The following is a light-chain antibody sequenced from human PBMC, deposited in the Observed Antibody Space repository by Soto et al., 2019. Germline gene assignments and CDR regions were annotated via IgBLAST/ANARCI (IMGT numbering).Light chain of an antibody. CDR2: GAS. V-gene: IGKV3-15*01. Sequence: EIVITQSPATLSVSPGEGVTLSCRASQGIGSTLAWYQQKPGQTPRLLIYGASTRATDVPARFSGSGSGTDFTLTINGLQSEDFAVYYCQQYVTWPLTFGGGTKVESK. J-gene: IGKJ4*02. CDR1: QGIGST. CDR3: QQYVTWPLT.